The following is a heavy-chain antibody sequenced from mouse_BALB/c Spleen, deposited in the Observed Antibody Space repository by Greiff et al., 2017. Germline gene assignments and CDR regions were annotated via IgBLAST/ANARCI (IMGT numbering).Heavy chain of an antibody. CDR1: GFTFSSYA. D-gene: IGHD2-10*02. V-gene: IGHV5-9-3*01. CDR3: ARQYGNYVAMDY. CDR2: ISSGGSYT. J-gene: IGHJ4*01. Sequence: EVNVVESGGGLVKPGGSLKLFCAASGFTFSSYAMSWVRQTPEKRLEWVATISSGGSYTYYPDSVKGRFTISRDNAKNTLYLQMSSLRSEDTAMYYCARQYGNYVAMDYWGQGTSVTVSS.